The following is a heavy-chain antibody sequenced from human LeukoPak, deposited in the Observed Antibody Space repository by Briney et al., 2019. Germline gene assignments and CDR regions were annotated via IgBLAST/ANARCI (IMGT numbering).Heavy chain of an antibody. CDR2: ISFDGTNK. D-gene: IGHD4-17*01. CDR3: ATDYGDYEPIDY. Sequence: GGSLRLSCTASGVTLSNYAMHWVRRPPGRGLEWVAVISFDGTNKYYGDSVEGRFSVSRNNSKNTLYLQMNSLRPDDTAMYYCATDYGDYEPIDYWGQGTLVTVSS. V-gene: IGHV3-30*04. J-gene: IGHJ4*02. CDR1: GVTLSNYA.